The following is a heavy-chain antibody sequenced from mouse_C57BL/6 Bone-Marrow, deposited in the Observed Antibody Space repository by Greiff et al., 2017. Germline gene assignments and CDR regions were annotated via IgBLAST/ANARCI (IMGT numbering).Heavy chain of an antibody. V-gene: IGHV1-22*01. J-gene: IGHJ3*01. D-gene: IGHD2-1*01. CDR1: GYTFTDYN. CDR3: ARRARGNPAWLAY. CDR2: INPNNGGT. Sequence: VQLKQSGPELVKPGASVKMSCKASGYTFTDYNMHWVKQSHGKSLEWIGYINPNNGGTSYNQKFKGKATLTVNKSSSTAYMELRSLTSEDSAVYYCARRARGNPAWLAYWGQGTLVTVSA.